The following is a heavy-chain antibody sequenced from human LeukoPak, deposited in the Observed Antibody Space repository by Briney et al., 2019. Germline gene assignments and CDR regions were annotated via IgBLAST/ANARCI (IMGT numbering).Heavy chain of an antibody. Sequence: GASVKVSCKASGGTFSSYAIGWVRQAPGQGLEWMGGIIPIFGTANYAQKFQGRVTITTDESTSTAYMELSSLRSEDTAVYYCASGGGIFWSGYYRGWFDPWGQGTLVTVSS. J-gene: IGHJ5*02. D-gene: IGHD3-3*01. V-gene: IGHV1-69*05. CDR2: IIPIFGTA. CDR3: ASGGGIFWSGYYRGWFDP. CDR1: GGTFSSYA.